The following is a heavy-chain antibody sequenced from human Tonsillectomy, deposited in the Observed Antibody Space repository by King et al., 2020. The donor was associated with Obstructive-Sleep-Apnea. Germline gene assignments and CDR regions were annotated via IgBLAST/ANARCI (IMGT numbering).Heavy chain of an antibody. D-gene: IGHD6-19*01. Sequence: VQLQESGPGLVKPSETLSFTCNVFVGSISNYYWSLIRQSPGKGLEWIGYVHATGNTDYSPTPRSRVVISVDTSSTKFSLGLTSLTAADTAIYYCARGGRGWSVGDAFDIGSQGTMVTVSS. CDR2: VHATGNT. J-gene: IGHJ3*02. CDR3: ARGGRGWSVGDAFDI. V-gene: IGHV4-59*01. CDR1: VGSISNYY.